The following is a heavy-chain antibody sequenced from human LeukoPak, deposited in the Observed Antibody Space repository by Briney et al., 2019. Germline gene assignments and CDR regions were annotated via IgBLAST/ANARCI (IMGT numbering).Heavy chain of an antibody. Sequence: ASVKVSCKASGYTFTGYYMHWVRQAPGQGLEWMGWINPNSGGTNYAQKFQGRVTMTRDTSISTAYMELSRLRSDDTAVYYCARAAVVAPEYYYYYMDVWGKGTTVSIPS. J-gene: IGHJ6*03. CDR3: ARAAVVAPEYYYYYMDV. CDR1: GYTFTGYY. D-gene: IGHD2-15*01. CDR2: INPNSGGT. V-gene: IGHV1-2*02.